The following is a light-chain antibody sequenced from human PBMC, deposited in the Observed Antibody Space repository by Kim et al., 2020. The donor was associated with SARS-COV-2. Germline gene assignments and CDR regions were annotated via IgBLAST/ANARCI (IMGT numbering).Light chain of an antibody. J-gene: IGKJ2*01. CDR3: QQYDKSPFT. Sequence: EIVLTQSPGTLSLSPGERATLSCRASQSVSSSHLSWYQQKPGQAPRLLVHGASSRATGIPDRFSGSGSGTDFTLTISRLEPEDFAVYHCQQYDKSPFTFGQGTKLEI. CDR2: GAS. V-gene: IGKV3-20*01. CDR1: QSVSSSH.